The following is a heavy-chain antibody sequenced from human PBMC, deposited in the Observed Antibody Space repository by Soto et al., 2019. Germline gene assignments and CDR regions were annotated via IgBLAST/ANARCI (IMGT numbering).Heavy chain of an antibody. CDR1: GGSISSGGYY. CDR3: ARELNYYFDY. CDR2: IYYSGSS. J-gene: IGHJ4*02. Sequence: QVQLQESGPGLVKPSQTLSLTCTVSGGSISSGGYYWSWIRQHPGKGLERIGYIYYSGSSNYPPSLKSRATISVDTSKNQFSLKLRSMTAADTAVYYCARELNYYFDYWGQGTLVTVSS. V-gene: IGHV4-31*03.